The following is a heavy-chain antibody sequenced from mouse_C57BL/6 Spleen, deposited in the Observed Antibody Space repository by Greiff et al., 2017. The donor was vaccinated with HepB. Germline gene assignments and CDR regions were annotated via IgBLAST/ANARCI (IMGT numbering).Heavy chain of an antibody. V-gene: IGHV5-6*01. J-gene: IGHJ4*01. Sequence: EVHLVESGGDLVKPGGSLKLSCAASGFTFSSYGMSWVRQTPDKRLEWVATISSGGSYTYYPDSVKGRFTTSRDNAKNTLYLQMSSLKSEDTAMYYCARPDGYYAMDYWGQGTSVTVSS. CDR1: GFTFSSYG. CDR2: ISSGGSYT. D-gene: IGHD2-3*01. CDR3: ARPDGYYAMDY.